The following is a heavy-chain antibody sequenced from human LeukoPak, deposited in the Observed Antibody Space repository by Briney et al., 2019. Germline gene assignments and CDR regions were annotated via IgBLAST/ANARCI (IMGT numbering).Heavy chain of an antibody. D-gene: IGHD3-3*01. CDR3: ARDWHQLRFLEWLPLDY. J-gene: IGHJ4*02. CDR2: VGTHNGNT. CDR1: GYTFTSYG. Sequence: ASVKVSCKASGYTFTSYGISWVRQAPGQGLEWMGWVGTHNGNTNYAQRLQGRVTMTTDTSTSTAYMELRSLRSDDTAVYYCARDWHQLRFLEWLPLDYWGQGTLVTVSS. V-gene: IGHV1-18*01.